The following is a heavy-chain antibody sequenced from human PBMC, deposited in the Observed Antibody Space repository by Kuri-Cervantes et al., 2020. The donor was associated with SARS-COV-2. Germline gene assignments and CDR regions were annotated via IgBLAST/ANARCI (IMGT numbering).Heavy chain of an antibody. J-gene: IGHJ4*02. CDR1: RFTLSSYS. CDR2: ISSSSSYI. D-gene: IGHD2-2*03. Sequence: GGSLGLACLASRFTLSSYSMNWVRQAPGKGLEWVSSISSSSSYIYYADSVKGRFTISRDNAKNSLYLQMNSLRAEDTAVYYCARGPESGYCSITSCYLDYWGQGTLVTVSS. CDR3: ARGPESGYCSITSCYLDY. V-gene: IGHV3-21*01.